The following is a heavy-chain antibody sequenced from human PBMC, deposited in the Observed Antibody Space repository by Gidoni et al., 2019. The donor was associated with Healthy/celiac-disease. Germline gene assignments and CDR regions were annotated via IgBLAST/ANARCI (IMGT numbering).Heavy chain of an antibody. J-gene: IGHJ4*02. D-gene: IGHD3-10*01. CDR3: TTEDFDYYGSGSYYKADY. Sequence: VQLVESVGGLVKPGGSLGRCCAASAVSLSKARMRWVRQAPGTGLEWVGSVKSKTDGGTTYYAAAEKGRFTISRDDAKNTLYLQMNSLKTEYTAVYFCTTEDFDYYGSGSYYKADYWGQGTLVTVSS. V-gene: IGHV3-15*01. CDR1: AVSLSKAR. CDR2: VKSKTDGGTT.